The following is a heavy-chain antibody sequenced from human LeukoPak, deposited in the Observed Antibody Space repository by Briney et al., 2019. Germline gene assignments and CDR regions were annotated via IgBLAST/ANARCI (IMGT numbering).Heavy chain of an antibody. J-gene: IGHJ6*02. D-gene: IGHD3-10*01. CDR3: ARDRPSGSGSSFSLGMDV. V-gene: IGHV4-59*01. CDR2: GYYSGMA. CDR1: GDSLSRYY. Sequence: RPETPSLTRTVSGDSLSRYYSSWIGPPPGQGLEWIGYGYYSGMAKYNPSLKCRVTIPLDTSKGQISLKLNSVTAADTAVYYCARDRPSGSGSSFSLGMDVWGQGTTVTVSS.